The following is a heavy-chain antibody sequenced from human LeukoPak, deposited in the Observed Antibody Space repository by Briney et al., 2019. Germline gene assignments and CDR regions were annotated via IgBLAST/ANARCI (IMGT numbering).Heavy chain of an antibody. Sequence: ASVKVSCKAFGYTFTSYYMHWVRQAPGQGLEWMGIINPSGGSTSYAQKFQGRVTMTRDTSTSTVYMELSSLRSEDTAVYYCARDGRYRTPFGWFDPWGQGTLVTVSS. V-gene: IGHV1-46*01. J-gene: IGHJ5*02. CDR1: GYTFTSYY. CDR2: INPSGGST. D-gene: IGHD1-26*01. CDR3: ARDGRYRTPFGWFDP.